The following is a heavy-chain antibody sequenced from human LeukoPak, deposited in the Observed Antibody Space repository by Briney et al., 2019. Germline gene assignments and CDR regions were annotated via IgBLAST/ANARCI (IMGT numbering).Heavy chain of an antibody. V-gene: IGHV1-2*02. CDR3: ARGGNYYYDSSGYQHDAFDI. Sequence: ASVKVSCKASGYTFTGYYMHWVRQAPGQGLEWMGWINPNSGGTNYAQKFQGRVTMTRDTSISTAYMELSRLRSDDTAVYYCARGGNYYYDSSGYQHDAFDIWGQGTMVTVSS. CDR2: INPNSGGT. J-gene: IGHJ3*02. CDR1: GYTFTGYY. D-gene: IGHD3-22*01.